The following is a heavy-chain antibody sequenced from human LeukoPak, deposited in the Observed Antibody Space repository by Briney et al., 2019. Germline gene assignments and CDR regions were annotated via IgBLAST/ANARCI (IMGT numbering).Heavy chain of an antibody. CDR3: ARDRGARGRGLA. D-gene: IGHD3-10*01. CDR2: ISDTSDI. CDR1: GFTVSSNY. Sequence: SPGGSLRLSCGVSGFTVSSNYMSWVRQAPGKGLEWVSSISDTSDISYADSVKSRFTVSRDNAKNSVFLQMNSLRLEDTAVYYCARDRGARGRGLAWGQGTLVSVSS. J-gene: IGHJ4*02. V-gene: IGHV3-69-1*01.